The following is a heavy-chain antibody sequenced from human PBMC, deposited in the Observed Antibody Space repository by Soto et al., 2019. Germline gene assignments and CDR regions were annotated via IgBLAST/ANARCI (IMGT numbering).Heavy chain of an antibody. V-gene: IGHV3-23*01. Sequence: QPGGSLRLSCAASGFTFSSYAMSWVRQAPGKGLEWVSAISGSGGSTYYADSVKGRFTISRDNSKNTLYLQMNSLRAGDTAVYYCAKGGGGSSSDYYYYGMDVWGQGTTVTVSS. D-gene: IGHD6-6*01. CDR2: ISGSGGST. CDR3: AKGGGGSSSDYYYYGMDV. J-gene: IGHJ6*02. CDR1: GFTFSSYA.